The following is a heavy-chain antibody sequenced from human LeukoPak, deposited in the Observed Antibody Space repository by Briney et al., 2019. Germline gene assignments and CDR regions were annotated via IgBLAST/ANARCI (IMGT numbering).Heavy chain of an antibody. V-gene: IGHV4-34*01. CDR2: ISHSGGT. CDR3: ARAVLTMVRVSFAFDI. Sequence: SETLSLTCAVYGGSLSGYYWSWIRQPPGKGLEWIGEISHSGGTNYNPSLKSRVTISADSPRSHFSLRLSSVTAADTAVYYCARAVLTMVRVSFAFDIWGQGTMVTVSS. D-gene: IGHD3-10*01. CDR1: GGSLSGYY. J-gene: IGHJ3*02.